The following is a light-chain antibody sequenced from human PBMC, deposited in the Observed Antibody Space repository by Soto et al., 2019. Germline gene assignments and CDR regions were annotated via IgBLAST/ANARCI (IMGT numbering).Light chain of an antibody. CDR2: EVT. CDR1: SSDVGYYDY. Sequence: QSALTQPPSASVFPGQSVTISCTGTSSDVGYYDYVSWYQQHPGKAPKLVIYEVTKRPSGVPDRVSASKSGNTASLTVSELRAEDEADYYCSSYAGSNNFVFGSGTKVTVL. J-gene: IGLJ1*01. V-gene: IGLV2-8*01. CDR3: SSYAGSNNFV.